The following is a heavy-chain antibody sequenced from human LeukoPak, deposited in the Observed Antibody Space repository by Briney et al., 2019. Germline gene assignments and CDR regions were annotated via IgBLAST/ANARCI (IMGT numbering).Heavy chain of an antibody. D-gene: IGHD2-2*01. CDR3: ARATRGCCSSTSCYGRDYYYYYGMDV. J-gene: IGHJ6*04. Sequence: SETLSLTGTVSGGSISSYYWSWIRQPPGKGLEWIGYIYYSGSTIYNPSLKSRVTISVDTSKNQFSLKLSSVTAADTAVYYCARATRGCCSSTSCYGRDYYYYYGMDVWGKGTTVTVSS. CDR1: GGSISSYY. CDR2: IYYSGST. V-gene: IGHV4-59*01.